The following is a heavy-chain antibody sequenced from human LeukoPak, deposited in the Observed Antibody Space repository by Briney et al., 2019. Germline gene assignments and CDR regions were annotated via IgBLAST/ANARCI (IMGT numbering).Heavy chain of an antibody. Sequence: ASVTVSCKSSGYTFRSYGITWVRQAPGQGLEWMGWISAYNGYTDYSQKLQGRVTMTTDTSTSTVYMELRSLRSDDTAVYYCARDKAPYCSSTSCYLHWFDPWGQGTLVTVSS. CDR1: GYTFRSYG. V-gene: IGHV1-18*01. D-gene: IGHD2-2*01. J-gene: IGHJ5*02. CDR3: ARDKAPYCSSTSCYLHWFDP. CDR2: ISAYNGYT.